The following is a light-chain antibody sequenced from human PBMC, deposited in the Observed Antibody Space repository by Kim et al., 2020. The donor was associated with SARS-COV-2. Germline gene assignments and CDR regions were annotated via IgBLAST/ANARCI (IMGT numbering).Light chain of an antibody. CDR2: LNSDGSH. CDR1: SGHSSYA. CDR3: QTRGTGSVV. Sequence: SVKLTCTLSSGHSSYAIAWHQQQPEKGPRYLMKLNSDGSHSKGDGIPDRFSGSSSGAERYLTISSLQSEDEADYYCQTRGTGSVVFGGGTQLTVL. V-gene: IGLV4-69*01. J-gene: IGLJ2*01.